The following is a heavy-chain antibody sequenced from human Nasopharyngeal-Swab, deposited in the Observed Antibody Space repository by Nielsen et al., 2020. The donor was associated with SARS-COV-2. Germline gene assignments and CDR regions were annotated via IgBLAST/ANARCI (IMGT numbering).Heavy chain of an antibody. CDR1: GFTFSSYG. V-gene: IGHV1-2*06. D-gene: IGHD6-13*01. CDR2: INPNSGGT. Sequence: GGSLRLSCAASGFTFSSYGMHWVRQAPGQGLEWMGRINPNSGGTNYAQKFQGRVTMTRDTSISTAYMELSRLRSDDTAVYYCARALIAAGPIIYYYYYGMDVWGQGTTVTVSS. CDR3: ARALIAAGPIIYYYYYGMDV. J-gene: IGHJ6*02.